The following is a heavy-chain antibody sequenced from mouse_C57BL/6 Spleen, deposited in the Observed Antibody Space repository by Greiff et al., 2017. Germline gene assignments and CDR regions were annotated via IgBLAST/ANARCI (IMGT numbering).Heavy chain of an antibody. CDR1: GYTFTSYW. CDR2: IYPGNSDT. V-gene: IGHV1-5*01. J-gene: IGHJ4*01. Sequence: EVQLQQSGTVLARPGASVKMSCKTSGYTFTSYWIHWVKQRPGQGLEWIGAIYPGNSDTSYNQKFKGKAKLTAVTSASTAYMELSSLTNEDSAVYYCTLYDYDDAMDYWGQGTSVTVSS. CDR3: TLYDYDDAMDY. D-gene: IGHD2-4*01.